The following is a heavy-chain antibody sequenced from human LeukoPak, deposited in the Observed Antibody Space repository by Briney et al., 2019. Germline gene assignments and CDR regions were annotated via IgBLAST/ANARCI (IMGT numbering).Heavy chain of an antibody. CDR3: TRALTTVATWMYL. Sequence: GASVKVSCKASGYTFTSYAISWVRQAPGQGLEWMGWISPYNGNTNYAQNLQGRVTLTTDTSTSTAYLELRSLRSDDTAVYYCTRALTTVATWMYLWGRGTLVTVSS. D-gene: IGHD4-17*01. V-gene: IGHV1-18*01. CDR2: ISPYNGNT. CDR1: GYTFTSYA. J-gene: IGHJ2*01.